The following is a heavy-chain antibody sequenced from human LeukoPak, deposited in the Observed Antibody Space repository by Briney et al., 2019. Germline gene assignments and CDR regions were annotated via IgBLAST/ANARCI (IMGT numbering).Heavy chain of an antibody. J-gene: IGHJ6*03. V-gene: IGHV3-7*01. CDR2: IKHDGSDK. Sequence: GGSLRLSCAGYGFSFSSFWMSWVRQAPGKGLEWVAKIKHDGSDKYYVDSVKGRFTISRDNTKNSLSLQMDSLRAEDTAVYYCARGCTGGSCHGYYYYYMDVWGKGTTVTVSS. CDR1: GFSFSSFW. D-gene: IGHD2-15*01. CDR3: ARGCTGGSCHGYYYYYMDV.